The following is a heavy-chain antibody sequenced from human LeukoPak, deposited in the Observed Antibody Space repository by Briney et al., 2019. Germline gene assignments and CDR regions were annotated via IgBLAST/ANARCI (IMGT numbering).Heavy chain of an antibody. CDR3: ARNGPDINYYDSSGYFDY. D-gene: IGHD3-22*01. J-gene: IGHJ4*02. Sequence: PGGSLRLSCAASGFTVSSNYMSWVRQAPGKGLEWVSVIYSGGSTYYADSVKGRLTISRDNSKNTLYLQMNSLRAEDTAVYYCARNGPDINYYDSSGYFDYWGQGTLVTVSS. V-gene: IGHV3-53*01. CDR2: IYSGGST. CDR1: GFTVSSNY.